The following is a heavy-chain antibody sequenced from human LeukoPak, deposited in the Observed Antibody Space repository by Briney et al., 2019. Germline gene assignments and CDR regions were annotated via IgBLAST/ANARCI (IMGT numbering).Heavy chain of an antibody. CDR1: GFSFSSYE. D-gene: IGHD3-16*01. CDR3: ARGDYHHDY. J-gene: IGHJ4*02. CDR2: ISSSGSTI. Sequence: PGGSLRLSCAASGFSFSSYEMNWVRQAPGKGLEWVSYISSSGSTIYYADSVKGRFTISRDNAKNSLYLQMNSLRAEDTAVYYCARGDYHHDYWGQGTLVTVSS. V-gene: IGHV3-48*03.